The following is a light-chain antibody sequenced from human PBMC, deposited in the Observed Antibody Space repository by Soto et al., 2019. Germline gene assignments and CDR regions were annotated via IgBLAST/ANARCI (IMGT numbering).Light chain of an antibody. CDR2: SND. Sequence: QSVLTQSPSASGTPGQRVSISCSGSTSNIGTNTVSWYQHVPGTAPKLLIYSNDQRPSAVPGRFSGSKSGTSASLAISGLQAEDEADYYCQSYDSSLSGSGVFGGGTKLTVL. CDR1: TSNIGTNT. CDR3: QSYDSSLSGSGV. V-gene: IGLV1-44*01. J-gene: IGLJ3*02.